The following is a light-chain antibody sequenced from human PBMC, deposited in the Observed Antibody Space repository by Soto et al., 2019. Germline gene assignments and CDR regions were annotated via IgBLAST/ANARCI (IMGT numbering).Light chain of an antibody. CDR1: QSISNS. CDR3: QQYNKWPPWT. Sequence: EIVLTQPPATLSVSPGESATLSCRASQSISNSLAWYQQKPGQAPRLVIYSAFTRATGIPARFSGSGSGTEFTLTISSLQSEDFAVYYCQQYNKWPPWTFGQGTKVDIK. CDR2: SAF. J-gene: IGKJ1*01. V-gene: IGKV3-15*01.